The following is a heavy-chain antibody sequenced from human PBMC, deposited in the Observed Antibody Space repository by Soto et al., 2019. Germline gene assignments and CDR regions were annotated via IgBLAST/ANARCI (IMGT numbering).Heavy chain of an antibody. V-gene: IGHV5-51*03. CDR1: VYDFTSNW. CDR2: ISPGDSDT. CDR3: ARLGNWIDGGTHYMDV. J-gene: IGHJ6*03. D-gene: IGHD1-1*01. Sequence: EVQLVQYGAEVKKPGESLKISCKASVYDFTSNWIAWVRKMSGKGLEYMGGISPGDSDTRYSPSFEGQFPMSVDKSIDTVYLPWSSLKAPDTAMYYCARLGNWIDGGTHYMDVWGKGTKVPVS.